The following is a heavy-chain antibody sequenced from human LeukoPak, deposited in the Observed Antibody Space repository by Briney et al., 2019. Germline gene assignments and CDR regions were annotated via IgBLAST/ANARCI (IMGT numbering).Heavy chain of an antibody. V-gene: IGHV3-21*01. CDR2: ISTSSNFI. D-gene: IGHD1-20*01. CDR1: GFTLSYYT. Sequence: GGSLRLSCAASGFTLSYYTMNWVRQAPGKGLEWVSSISTSSNFIHYADSVKGRFTISRDNANNSLYLQMNSLRAEDTALYYCARDDNWNDKPFDHWGQGVLVTVSS. CDR3: ARDDNWNDKPFDH. J-gene: IGHJ4*02.